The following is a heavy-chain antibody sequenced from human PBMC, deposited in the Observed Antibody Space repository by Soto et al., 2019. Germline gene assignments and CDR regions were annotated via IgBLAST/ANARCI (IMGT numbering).Heavy chain of an antibody. Sequence: ASVKVSCKASGYTFTGYYMHWVRQAPGQGLEWMGWINPNSGGTNYAQKFQGWVTMTRDTSISTAYMELSRLRSDDTAVYYCAREAGSYYDILTGYPSNDAFDIWGQGTMVTVSS. CDR1: GYTFTGYY. J-gene: IGHJ3*02. CDR2: INPNSGGT. CDR3: AREAGSYYDILTGYPSNDAFDI. D-gene: IGHD3-9*01. V-gene: IGHV1-2*04.